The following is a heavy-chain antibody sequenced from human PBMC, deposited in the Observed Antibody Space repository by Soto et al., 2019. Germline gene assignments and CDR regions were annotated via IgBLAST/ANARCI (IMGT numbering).Heavy chain of an antibody. CDR2: VSPPFRTS. D-gene: IGHD3-10*01. Sequence: QVQLVQSGAEVKKPGSSVKVSCKTSGVSFNNNGIGWVRQAPGHGLEWMGGVSPPFRTSNYARKFQGRISITADASTGTVNMALSSLTSEDTARYYWARVLYYGSGSYSPYGLDVWGQGTTVTVSS. J-gene: IGHJ6*02. V-gene: IGHV1-69*01. CDR1: GVSFNNNG. CDR3: ARVLYYGSGSYSPYGLDV.